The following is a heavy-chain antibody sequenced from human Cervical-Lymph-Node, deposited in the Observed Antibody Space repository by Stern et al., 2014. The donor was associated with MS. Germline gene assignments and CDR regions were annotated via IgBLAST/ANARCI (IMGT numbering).Heavy chain of an antibody. V-gene: IGHV3-33*01. CDR1: GFTLTSYN. Sequence: VQLVESGGGVVQPGRSLSLSCGTSGFTLTSYNMHWVRQAPGKGLEWGSLINYDGSNKFYTDSVKGRFTISRDTSRNILYLQMNSLRVEDTAMYFCARDNYGDYYSHFDYWGQGTLVTVSS. CDR2: INYDGSNK. CDR3: ARDNYGDYYSHFDY. D-gene: IGHD4-17*01. J-gene: IGHJ4*02.